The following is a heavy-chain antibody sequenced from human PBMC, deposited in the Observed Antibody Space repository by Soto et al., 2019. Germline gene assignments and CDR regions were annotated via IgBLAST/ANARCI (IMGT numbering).Heavy chain of an antibody. D-gene: IGHD3-9*01. V-gene: IGHV4-34*01. J-gene: IGHJ6*03. CDR3: ASYSYDILTGYFGYYYMDV. CDR2: INHSGST. Sequence: SETLSLTCAVYGGSFSGYYWSWIRQPPGKGLEWIGEINHSGSTNYNPSLKSRVTISVDTSKNQFSLKLSSVTAADTAVYYCASYSYDILTGYFGYYYMDVWGKGTTVTVS. CDR1: GGSFSGYY.